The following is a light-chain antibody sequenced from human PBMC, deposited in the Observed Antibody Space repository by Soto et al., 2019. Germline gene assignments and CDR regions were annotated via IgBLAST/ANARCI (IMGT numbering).Light chain of an antibody. J-gene: IGKJ2*01. V-gene: IGKV3-20*01. CDR2: STS. Sequence: IVLTQSPATLSLSPGEGATLSCRASQSMFSPYLAWYQQIPGQAPRLRIYSTSTRATGVPDRFSGSGSGTDFNLTIRRLEPGDLAVYYCQHFGNSQYTFGQGTKREIK. CDR1: QSMFSPY. CDR3: QHFGNSQYT.